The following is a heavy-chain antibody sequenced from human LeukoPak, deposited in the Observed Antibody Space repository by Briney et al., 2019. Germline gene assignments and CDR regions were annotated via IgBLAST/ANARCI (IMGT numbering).Heavy chain of an antibody. CDR2: ISGSGGST. Sequence: PGGSLRLSCAASGFTFSSYAMSWVRQAPGKGLEWVSAISGSGGSTYYADSVKGRFTISRDNSKNTLHLQMNSLRAEDTAVYYCATHYYDSSAPVNWGQGTLVTVSS. V-gene: IGHV3-23*01. D-gene: IGHD3-22*01. CDR1: GFTFSSYA. J-gene: IGHJ4*02. CDR3: ATHYYDSSAPVN.